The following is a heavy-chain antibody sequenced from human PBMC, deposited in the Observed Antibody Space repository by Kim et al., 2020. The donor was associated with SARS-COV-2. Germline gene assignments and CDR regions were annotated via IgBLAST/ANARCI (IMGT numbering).Heavy chain of an antibody. J-gene: IGHJ6*02. CDR2: INGKNGNT. CDR1: GYTFTTYG. Sequence: ASVKVSCKSSGYTFTTYGISWVRQAPGQGPERMGWINGKNGNTKSAQKFQGRVTMTTDTSTSAAYMELWSLTSDDTAVYYCARDYCSSTSCDPGGYYYYGRDVWGQGTTVTVS. V-gene: IGHV1-18*01. D-gene: IGHD2-2*01. CDR3: ARDYCSSTSCDPGGYYYYGRDV.